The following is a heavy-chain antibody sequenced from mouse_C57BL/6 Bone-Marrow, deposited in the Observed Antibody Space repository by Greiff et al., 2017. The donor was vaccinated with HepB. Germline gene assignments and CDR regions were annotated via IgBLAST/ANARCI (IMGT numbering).Heavy chain of an antibody. D-gene: IGHD2-10*02. CDR2: INPSSGYT. Sequence: VQGVESGAELAKPGASVKLSCKASGYTFTSYWMHWVKQRPGQGLEWIGYINPSSGYTKYNQKFKDKATLTADKSSSTAYMQLSSLTYEDSAVYYCLVPYWYFDVWGTGTTVTVSA. V-gene: IGHV1-7*01. CDR1: GYTFTSYW. CDR3: LVPYWYFDV. J-gene: IGHJ1*03.